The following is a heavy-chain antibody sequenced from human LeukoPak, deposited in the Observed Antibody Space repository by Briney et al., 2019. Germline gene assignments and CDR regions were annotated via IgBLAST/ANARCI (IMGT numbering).Heavy chain of an antibody. CDR1: GGSVSSGSYY. CDR2: IYYSGNT. Sequence: PSETLSLTCTVSGGSVSSGSYYWSWIRQPPGKGLEWIGYIYYSGNTNYNPFLKSRVTISVDTSKNQFSLKLSSVTAADTALYYCARGSRGYSYGWGQGTLVTVSS. D-gene: IGHD5-18*01. V-gene: IGHV4-61*01. CDR3: ARGSRGYSYG. J-gene: IGHJ4*02.